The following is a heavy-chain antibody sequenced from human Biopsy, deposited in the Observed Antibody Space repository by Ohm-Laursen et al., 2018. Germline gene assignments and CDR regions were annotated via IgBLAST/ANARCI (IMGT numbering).Heavy chain of an antibody. V-gene: IGHV4-39*01. J-gene: IGHJ5*02. CDR2: IFYRGST. Sequence: GTLSLTCTVSGGSISNNNYYWGWIRRPPGKGLEWIGSIFYRGSTHYKPSLKSRVNMSVDTSKNQFSLKLNSVTAADTAVYYCARDYDTSGYYYVSWGQGTLVTVSS. CDR1: GGSISNNNYY. CDR3: ARDYDTSGYYYVS. D-gene: IGHD3-22*01.